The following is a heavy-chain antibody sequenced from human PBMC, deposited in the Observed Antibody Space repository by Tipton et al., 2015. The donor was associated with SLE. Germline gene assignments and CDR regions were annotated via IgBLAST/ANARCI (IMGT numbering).Heavy chain of an antibody. V-gene: IGHV2-5*01. CDR3: IHSPWRGGNANWFDP. D-gene: IGHD1-1*01. CDR1: GLSLTTSGVS. J-gene: IGHJ5*02. CDR2: IYWNEDK. Sequence: LVKPSETVTLTCTFSGLSLTTSGVSVGWIRQPPGKALEWLALIYWNEDKRYSPSLKSRLTITKDTSKNQVVLTMTNMDPVDTATYYCIHSPWRGGNANWFDPWGQGILVTVSS.